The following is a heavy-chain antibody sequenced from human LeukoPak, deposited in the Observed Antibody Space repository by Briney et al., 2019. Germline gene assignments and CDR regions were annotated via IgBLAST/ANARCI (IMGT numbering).Heavy chain of an antibody. Sequence: SETLSLTCAVDGGSFSGYYWSWIRQPPGKGLEWIGEINHSGSTNYNPSLKSRVTISVDTSKNQFSLKLSSVTAADTAVYYCAMVRGVIIDYWGQGTLVTVSS. CDR2: INHSGST. V-gene: IGHV4-34*01. J-gene: IGHJ4*02. D-gene: IGHD3-10*01. CDR3: AMVRGVIIDY. CDR1: GGSFSGYY.